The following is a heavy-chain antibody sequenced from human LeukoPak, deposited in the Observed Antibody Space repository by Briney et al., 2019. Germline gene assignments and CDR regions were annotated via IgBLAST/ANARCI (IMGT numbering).Heavy chain of an antibody. V-gene: IGHV4-59*08. Sequence: SETLSLTCTVAGGSISSYYWSWIRQPPGKGLEWIGYIYYSGSTNYNPSLKSRVTISVDTSKNQFSLKLSSVTAADTAVYYCARRRSSGLIDYWGQGTLVTVSS. CDR1: GGSISSYY. J-gene: IGHJ4*02. D-gene: IGHD6-19*01. CDR3: ARRRSSGLIDY. CDR2: IYYSGST.